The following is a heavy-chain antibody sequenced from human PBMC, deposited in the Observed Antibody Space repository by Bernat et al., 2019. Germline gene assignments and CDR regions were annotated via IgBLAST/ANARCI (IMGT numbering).Heavy chain of an antibody. CDR3: ARGPHSPIGGGYCYYMDV. Sequence: EVQLVESGGGLVQPGGSLRLSCAASGFTFRNYDMHWVRQATGKGLEWVSAIGTAGDTFEPGSVEERFTITRENAKNSLYLEMKSMRAGDTAVYYCARGPHSPIGGGYCYYMDVWGKGTPVTVSS. CDR2: IGTAGDT. J-gene: IGHJ6*03. D-gene: IGHD2-15*01. V-gene: IGHV3-13*04. CDR1: GFTFRNYD.